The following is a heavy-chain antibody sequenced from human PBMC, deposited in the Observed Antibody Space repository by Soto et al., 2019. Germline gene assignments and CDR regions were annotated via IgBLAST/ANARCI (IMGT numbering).Heavy chain of an antibody. V-gene: IGHV4-34*01. Sequence: QVQLQQWGAGLLKPSETLSLTCAVYGGSFSSYYWSWIRQPPGKGLEWIGQINHYGSTDYNPSLKSRVTISVDTSKNPCSLRLSSVTAADTAMYYCATHCSSTSCYYTFDPWGQGTLVTVSS. D-gene: IGHD2-2*01. CDR3: ATHCSSTSCYYTFDP. CDR2: INHYGST. CDR1: GGSFSSYY. J-gene: IGHJ5*02.